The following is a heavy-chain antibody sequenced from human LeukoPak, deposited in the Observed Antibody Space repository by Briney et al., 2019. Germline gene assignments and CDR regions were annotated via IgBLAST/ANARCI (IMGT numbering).Heavy chain of an antibody. D-gene: IGHD3-22*01. Sequence: SETLSLTCAVYGGPFRGYYWSWIRQPPGKGLEWIGEINHSGSTNYNPSLKSRLTISVDTSKNQSSLRPSSVTAADTAVYYCARGPPPSYYDSSGYSYPTYYFDYWGQGTLATVSS. CDR3: ARGPPPSYYDSSGYSYPTYYFDY. CDR1: GGPFRGYY. CDR2: INHSGST. V-gene: IGHV4-34*01. J-gene: IGHJ4*02.